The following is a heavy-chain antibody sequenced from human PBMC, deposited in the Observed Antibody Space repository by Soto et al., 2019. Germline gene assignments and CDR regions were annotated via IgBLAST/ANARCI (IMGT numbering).Heavy chain of an antibody. CDR3: ARDPDGANWFDP. CDR1: GYTFTGYG. Sequence: ASVKVSCKASGYTFTGYGISWVRQAPGQGLEWMGWISAYNGNTNYAQKLQGRVTMTTDTSTSTAYMELRSLRSDDTAVYYCARDPDGANWFDPWGQGTLVTVSS. V-gene: IGHV1-18*04. CDR2: ISAYNGNT. J-gene: IGHJ5*02. D-gene: IGHD3-16*01.